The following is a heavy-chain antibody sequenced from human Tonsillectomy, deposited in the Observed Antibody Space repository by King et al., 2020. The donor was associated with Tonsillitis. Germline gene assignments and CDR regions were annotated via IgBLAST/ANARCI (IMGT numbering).Heavy chain of an antibody. CDR2: IFYSGSA. CDR1: GGSISSDTYS. V-gene: IGHV4-30-2*01. CDR3: ARAANDFDWLLNPWFDP. Sequence: VQLQESGSRLVMPSQTLSLTCTVSGGSISSDTYSWSWIRQPPGKGLEWIGYIFYSGSAYYNPSFKSRVTLSVDRSKNQFSLKLKSVTAADTAMYYCARAANDFDWLLNPWFDPWGQGTLVTVSS. J-gene: IGHJ5*01. D-gene: IGHD3-9*01.